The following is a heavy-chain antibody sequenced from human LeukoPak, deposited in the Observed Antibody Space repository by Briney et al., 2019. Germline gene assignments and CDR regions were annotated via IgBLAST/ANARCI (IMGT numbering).Heavy chain of an antibody. V-gene: IGHV1-69*04. CDR2: IIPILGIA. CDR1: GDTFTSYA. Sequence: GASVKVSCKASGDTFTSYAISWVRQAPGQGLEWMGRIIPILGIANYAQKFQGRVTITADTSTSTAYMELSSLRSEDTAVYYCARDLFPYYSSGCLDCWGQGTLVTVSS. J-gene: IGHJ4*02. CDR3: ARDLFPYYSSGCLDC. D-gene: IGHD3-22*01.